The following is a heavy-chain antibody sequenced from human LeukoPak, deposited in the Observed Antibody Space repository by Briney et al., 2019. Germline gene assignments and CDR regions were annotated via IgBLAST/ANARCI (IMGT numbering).Heavy chain of an antibody. CDR1: GGSFSGYY. D-gene: IGHD2-15*01. J-gene: IGHJ5*02. V-gene: IGHV4-34*01. CDR3: ARVHGSRYCSGGSCYSGSPVWGRWFDP. CDR2: INHSGST. Sequence: SSETLSLTCAVYGGSFSGYYWSWIRQPPGKGLEWIGEINHSGSTNYNPSLKSRVTISVDTSKNQFSLTLSSVTAADTAVYYCARVHGSRYCSGGSCYSGSPVWGRWFDPWGQGTLVTVSS.